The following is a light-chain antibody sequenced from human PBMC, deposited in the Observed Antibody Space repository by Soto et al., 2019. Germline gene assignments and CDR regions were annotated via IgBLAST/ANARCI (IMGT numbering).Light chain of an antibody. J-gene: IGLJ2*01. Sequence: QSVLTQTPSVSADPGQKVTISCSGSSSNIGNNYVSWYQQLPGTAPKLLIYENNKRPSGIPDRFSGSKSGTSATLGITGLQTGDEADYYCGTWDSTLSAVVFGGGTKLTVL. V-gene: IGLV1-51*02. CDR3: GTWDSTLSAVV. CDR1: SSNIGNNY. CDR2: ENN.